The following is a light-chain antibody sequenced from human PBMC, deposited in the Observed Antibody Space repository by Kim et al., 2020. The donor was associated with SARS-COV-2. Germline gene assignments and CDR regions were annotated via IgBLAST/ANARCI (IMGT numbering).Light chain of an antibody. CDR2: GKN. CDR3: NSRDSSGTVV. J-gene: IGLJ2*01. Sequence: ALGQTVRITCQGDSLRSYYASWYQQKPGQAPVLVIYGKNSRPSGIPDRFSGSSSGNTASLTITGAQAEDEADYYCNSRDSSGTVVFGGGTQLTVL. V-gene: IGLV3-19*01. CDR1: SLRSYY.